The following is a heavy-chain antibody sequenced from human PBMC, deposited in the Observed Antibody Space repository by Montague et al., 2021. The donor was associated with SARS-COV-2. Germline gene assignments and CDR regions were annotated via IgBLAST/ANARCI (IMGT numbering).Heavy chain of an antibody. D-gene: IGHD3-10*01. J-gene: IGHJ5*02. CDR2: IHYSGST. V-gene: IGHV4-39*01. CDR1: GGSISSSSYY. CDR3: TKTDKGVVLPPRLGSFDP. Sequence: SETLSLTCAVSGGSISSSSYYWGWIRQPPGKGLEWIGSIHYSGSTYYNPSLKSRLTISVDAPKQQFSLRLSSVTAADTAVYYCTKTDKGVVLPPRLGSFDPWGQGTLVIVSS.